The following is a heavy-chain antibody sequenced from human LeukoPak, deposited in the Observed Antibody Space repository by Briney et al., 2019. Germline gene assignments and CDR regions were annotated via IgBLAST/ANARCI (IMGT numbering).Heavy chain of an antibody. CDR2: ISYDGSNK. Sequence: RGRSLRLSCAASGFTFSSYAMHWVRQAPGKGLEWVAVISYDGSNKYYADSVKGRFTISRDNSKNTLYLQMNSLRAEDTAVYYCARDDIVVVVAATLEPWGQGTLVTVSS. D-gene: IGHD2-15*01. CDR1: GFTFSSYA. J-gene: IGHJ5*02. CDR3: ARDDIVVVVAATLEP. V-gene: IGHV3-30*01.